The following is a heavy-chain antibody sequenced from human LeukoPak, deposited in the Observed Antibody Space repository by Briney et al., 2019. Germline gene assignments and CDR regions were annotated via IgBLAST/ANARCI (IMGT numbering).Heavy chain of an antibody. J-gene: IGHJ5*02. Sequence: PGGSLRLSCAASGFTFSSYAMSWVRQAPGKGLEWVSAISGSGGSTYYADSVKGRFTISRDNSKNTLYLRMNSLRAEDTAVYYCANTMVRERPRWFDPWGQGTLVTVSS. V-gene: IGHV3-23*01. CDR2: ISGSGGST. CDR1: GFTFSSYA. D-gene: IGHD3-10*01. CDR3: ANTMVRERPRWFDP.